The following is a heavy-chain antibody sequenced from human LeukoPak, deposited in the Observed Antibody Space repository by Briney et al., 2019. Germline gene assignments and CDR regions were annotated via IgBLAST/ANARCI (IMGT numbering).Heavy chain of an antibody. D-gene: IGHD5-12*01. J-gene: IGHJ4*02. CDR3: AKRDPMATIDFDY. CDR1: GFTFSSYG. CDR2: IRYDGSNK. V-gene: IGHV3-30*02. Sequence: GGSLRLSCVASGFTFSSYGMHWVRQAPGKGLEWVAFIRYDGSNKYYADSVKGRFTISRDNSKNTLYLQMNSLRAEDTAVYYCAKRDPMATIDFDYWGQRTLVTVSS.